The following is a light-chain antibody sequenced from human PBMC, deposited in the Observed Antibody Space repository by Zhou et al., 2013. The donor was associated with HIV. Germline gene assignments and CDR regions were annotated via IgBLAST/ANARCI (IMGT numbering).Light chain of an antibody. J-gene: IGKJ2*01. CDR1: HDIGTY. V-gene: IGKV1-33*01. CDR3: QQYDNLPYT. CDR2: SAS. Sequence: DIQMTQSPSSVSASAGDKVTITCRASHDIGTYLAWYQHTPGKVPKLLIYSASKLASGAPSWFSGSGSGTDFTFTISSLQPEDIATYYCQQYDNLPYTFGQGTKLEIK.